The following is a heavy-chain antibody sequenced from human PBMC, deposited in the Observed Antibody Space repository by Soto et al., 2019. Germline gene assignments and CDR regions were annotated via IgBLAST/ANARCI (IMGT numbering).Heavy chain of an antibody. D-gene: IGHD6-19*01. Sequence: QVQLVESGGGVVQPGSSLRLSCAASGFTFSSYGMHWFRQAPGKGLEWVAVIWYDGSNKYYADSVKGRFTISRDNSKNTLYLQMNSLRAEDTAVYYCARTVAGLYYYYYYGMDVWGQGTTVTVSS. CDR2: IWYDGSNK. CDR1: GFTFSSYG. V-gene: IGHV3-33*01. CDR3: ARTVAGLYYYYYYGMDV. J-gene: IGHJ6*02.